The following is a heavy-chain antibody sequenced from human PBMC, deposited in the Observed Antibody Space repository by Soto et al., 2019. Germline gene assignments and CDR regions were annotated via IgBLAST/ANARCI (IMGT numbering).Heavy chain of an antibody. J-gene: IGHJ4*02. CDR2: ISAYNGNT. Sequence: QVQLVQSGAEVKKPGASVKVSCKASGYTFTSYGISWVRQAPGQGLEWMGWISAYNGNTNYAQKLQGRVTMTTDTYTRAAYMELTILRSDDTAVYYCARDENYDFWSAYSTFAYWGQGTLVSVSS. D-gene: IGHD3-3*01. CDR1: GYTFTSYG. CDR3: ARDENYDFWSAYSTFAY. V-gene: IGHV1-18*01.